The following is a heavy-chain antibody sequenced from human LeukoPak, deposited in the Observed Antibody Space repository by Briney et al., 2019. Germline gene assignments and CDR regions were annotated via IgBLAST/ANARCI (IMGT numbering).Heavy chain of an antibody. CDR1: GFTFSSYA. D-gene: IGHD2-2*01. V-gene: IGHV3-23*01. CDR2: ISGSGGST. CDR3: ARGGRNQIVVVPAALDY. Sequence: GGSLRLSCAASGFTFSSYAMSWVRQAPGKGLEWVSAISGSGGSTYYADSVKGRFTISRDNSKNTLYLQMNSLRAEDTAVYYCARGGRNQIVVVPAALDYWGQGTLVTVSS. J-gene: IGHJ4*02.